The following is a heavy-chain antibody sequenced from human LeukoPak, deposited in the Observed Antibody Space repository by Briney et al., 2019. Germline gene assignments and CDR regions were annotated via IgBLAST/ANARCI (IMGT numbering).Heavy chain of an antibody. CDR1: GFTFSSYA. D-gene: IGHD2-15*01. Sequence: GGSLRLSCAASGFTFSSYAMSWVRQAPGKGLEWVSSISGSGGGTYYADSVRGGFTISRDNSKNTLYLQMSNLRADDTAVYYCAKVGHVVVVVAASFDCWGQGTLVTVSS. J-gene: IGHJ4*02. CDR3: AKVGHVVVVVAASFDC. CDR2: ISGSGGGT. V-gene: IGHV3-23*01.